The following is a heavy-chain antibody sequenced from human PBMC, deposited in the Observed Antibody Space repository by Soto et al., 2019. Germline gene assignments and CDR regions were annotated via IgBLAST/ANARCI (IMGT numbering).Heavy chain of an antibody. V-gene: IGHV3-23*01. CDR1: GFTFSNYA. CDR3: ANAWGPYHSGSYYNAYFDY. D-gene: IGHD3-10*01. CDR2: ISGGGVDT. Sequence: EVQLLESGGGLVQPGGSLRVSCAASGFTFSNYAMTWVRHAPGKGLEWVSSISGGGVDTYYADSVKGRFTISRDNSKNTLYLQMNSLRAEDTAVYYCANAWGPYHSGSYYNAYFDYWGQGTLVTVSS. J-gene: IGHJ4*02.